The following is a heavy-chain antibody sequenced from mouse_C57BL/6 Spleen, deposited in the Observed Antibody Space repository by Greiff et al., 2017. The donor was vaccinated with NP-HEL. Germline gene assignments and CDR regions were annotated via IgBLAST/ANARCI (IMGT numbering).Heavy chain of an antibody. D-gene: IGHD1-1*01. V-gene: IGHV1-52*01. CDR1: GYTFTSYC. CDR2: IDPSDSET. CDR3: ARRDYYGSSPWYFDV. J-gene: IGHJ1*03. Sequence: QVQLQQPGAELVRPGSSVKLSCKASGYTFTSYCMHWVKQRPIQGLEWIGNIDPSDSETHYNQKFKDKATLTVEKSSRTAYMQLSSLTSEDSAVYYCARRDYYGSSPWYFDVWGTGTTVTVSS.